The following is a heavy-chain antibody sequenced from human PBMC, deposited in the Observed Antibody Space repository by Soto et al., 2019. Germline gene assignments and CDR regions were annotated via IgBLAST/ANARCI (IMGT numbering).Heavy chain of an antibody. CDR1: GGSVSSATYY. V-gene: IGHV4-61*01. Sequence: QVQLQESGPGLVKPSETLSLTCTVSGGSVSSATYYWSWIRQPPGKGLEWIGYIYYSGSTTYNPSLKSRVTLPADTSKNQVALMLTSVTTADTAIYYCASVDCSSSRCYSHFDSWGQGSLITVSS. CDR2: IYYSGST. CDR3: ASVDCSSSRCYSHFDS. D-gene: IGHD2-15*01. J-gene: IGHJ4*02.